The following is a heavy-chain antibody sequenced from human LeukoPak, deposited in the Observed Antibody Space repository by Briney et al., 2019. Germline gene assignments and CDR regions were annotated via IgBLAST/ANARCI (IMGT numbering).Heavy chain of an antibody. CDR3: LNYGMGV. Sequence: GGSLRLSCAASKFTFSSYAMSWVRQAPGKGLEWVSTMSGSGGSTYYADSVKGRFTISRDNSKNTMYLQMNSLRAEDTAVYYCLNYGMGVWGQGTTVTVSS. CDR1: KFTFSSYA. V-gene: IGHV3-23*01. CDR2: MSGSGGST. J-gene: IGHJ6*02.